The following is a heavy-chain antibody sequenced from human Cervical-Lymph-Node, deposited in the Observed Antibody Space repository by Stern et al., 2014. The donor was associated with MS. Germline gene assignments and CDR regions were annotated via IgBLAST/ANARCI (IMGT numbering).Heavy chain of an antibody. Sequence: EVQLVESGPEVKRPGESLKISCQASGYTFTSYWIGWVRQMPGKGLKWIGIFFPGGSDIRYSPSFQGQVTISADKSSSTAYLKWNNLKASDTAIYYCARQRYFDYWGQGTLVTVSS. V-gene: IGHV5-51*01. J-gene: IGHJ4*02. CDR1: GYTFTSYW. CDR2: FFPGGSDI. CDR3: ARQRYFDY.